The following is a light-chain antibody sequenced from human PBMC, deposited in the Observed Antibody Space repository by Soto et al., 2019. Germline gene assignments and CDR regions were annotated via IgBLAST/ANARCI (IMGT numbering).Light chain of an antibody. V-gene: IGLV1-40*01. CDR3: LSFYSSLGVV. CDR1: SSNIGAGYD. Sequence: QSVLTQPPSVSGAPGQRVTISCTGRSSNIGAGYDVHWYQQLPGRAPKLLIYGHTNRPSGVPDRFSGSKSGTSASLAITGLQAEDEADYYCLSFYSSLGVVFGGGTKLTVL. J-gene: IGLJ2*01. CDR2: GHT.